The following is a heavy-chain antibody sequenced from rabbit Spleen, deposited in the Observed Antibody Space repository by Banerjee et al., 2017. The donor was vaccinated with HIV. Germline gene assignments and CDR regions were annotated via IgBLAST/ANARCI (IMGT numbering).Heavy chain of an antibody. V-gene: IGHV1S45*01. J-gene: IGHJ4*01. CDR1: GFSFSDRDV. CDR2: INTATGKA. D-gene: IGHD2-1*01. CDR3: ARGSAAMTMVITGFYFNL. Sequence: QEQLAESGGGLVQPGGSLALTCKASGFSFSDRDVMCWVRQAPGKGLEWVACINTATGKAVYATWAKGRFTISRTSSTTVTLQVTSLTAADTATYFCARGSAAMTMVITGFYFNLWGQGTLVTVS.